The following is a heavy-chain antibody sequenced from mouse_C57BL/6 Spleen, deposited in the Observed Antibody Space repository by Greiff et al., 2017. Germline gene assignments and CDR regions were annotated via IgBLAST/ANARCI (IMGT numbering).Heavy chain of an antibody. CDR1: GFTFSDYY. Sequence: LQQSGGGLVQPGGSLKLSCAASGFTFSDYYMYWVRQTPEKRLEWVAYISNGGGSTYYPDTVKGRFTISRDNAKNTLYLQMSRLKSEDTAMYYCARNSNGSWFAYWGQGTLVTVSA. CDR2: ISNGGGST. V-gene: IGHV5-12*01. D-gene: IGHD2-5*01. CDR3: ARNSNGSWFAY. J-gene: IGHJ3*01.